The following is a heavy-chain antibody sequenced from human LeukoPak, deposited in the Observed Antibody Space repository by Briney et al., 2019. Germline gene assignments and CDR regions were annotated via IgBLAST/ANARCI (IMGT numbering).Heavy chain of an antibody. D-gene: IGHD3-10*01. Sequence: GGSLRLSCAASGFTFNTYTLNWVRQAPGQGLEWLSSISSSSSYIYYADSVKGRFTISRDNSKNTLYLQMNSLRAEDTAVYYCAREVGYYGSGSHRKFDPWGQGTLVTVSS. V-gene: IGHV3-21*01. CDR2: ISSSSSYI. CDR3: AREVGYYGSGSHRKFDP. CDR1: GFTFNTYT. J-gene: IGHJ5*02.